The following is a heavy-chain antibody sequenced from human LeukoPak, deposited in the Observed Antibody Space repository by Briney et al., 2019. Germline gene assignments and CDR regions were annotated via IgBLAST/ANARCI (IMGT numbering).Heavy chain of an antibody. CDR2: ISRSGGTI. CDR1: GFTFSNYE. CDR3: AQGMVTRSFDI. J-gene: IGHJ3*02. V-gene: IGHV3-48*03. Sequence: GGSLRLSCAGSGFTFSNYEMNWVRQAPGKGLEWVSYISRSGGTIEYADSVKGRFTISRDNAKNSLYLQMNSLRTEDTAVYYCAQGMVTRSFDIWGQGTMVTVPS. D-gene: IGHD2-21*02.